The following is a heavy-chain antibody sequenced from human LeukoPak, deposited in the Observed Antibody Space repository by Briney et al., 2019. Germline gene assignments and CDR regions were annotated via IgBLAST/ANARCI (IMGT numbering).Heavy chain of an antibody. Sequence: GGSLRLSCAASGFTFSNFPMTWVRQAPGKGLEGVSSISGSGGDTYYQDFVKGRFTISRDNSKNTVYLQMNSLRAEDTAVYYCARCIVGAYGYYYAMDVWGQGTTVSVSS. CDR3: ARCIVGAYGYYYAMDV. CDR1: GFTFSNFP. D-gene: IGHD1-26*01. J-gene: IGHJ6*02. CDR2: ISGSGGDT. V-gene: IGHV3-23*01.